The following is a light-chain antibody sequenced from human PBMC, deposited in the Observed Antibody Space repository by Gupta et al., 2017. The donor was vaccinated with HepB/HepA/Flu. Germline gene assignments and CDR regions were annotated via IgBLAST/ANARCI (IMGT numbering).Light chain of an antibody. J-gene: IGKJ2*02. Sequence: DSLMTQAPDSMAVSLGESATISCHFSLSGLYSSKNKECLAWYQQKPGQPPKLLIYWASTREYGVPDRFSGRGSGTDFTLTISSRQAEDVAVYYCQQYYSTPCNFGQGTKLEIK. CDR2: WAS. CDR3: QQYYSTPCN. CDR1: LSGLYSSKNKEC. V-gene: IGKV4-1*01.